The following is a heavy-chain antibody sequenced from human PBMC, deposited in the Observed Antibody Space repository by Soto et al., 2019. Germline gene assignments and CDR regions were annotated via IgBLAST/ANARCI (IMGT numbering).Heavy chain of an antibody. J-gene: IGHJ6*02. V-gene: IGHV5-51*01. D-gene: IGHD7-27*01. CDR2: VFPDDSDV. CDR3: ARHLTGDLGRGMAV. CDR1: GYTFTRYW. Sequence: PGESLKISCRGSGYTFTRYWIGWVRQMPGKGLELMGIVFPDDSDVRYSPSFQGQVTISADKSINIAYLQWSALRASDTAMYYCARHLTGDLGRGMAVWGQGTTVTVSS.